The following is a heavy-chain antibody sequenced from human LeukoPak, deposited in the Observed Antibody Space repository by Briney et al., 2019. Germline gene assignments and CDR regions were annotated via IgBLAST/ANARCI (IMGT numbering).Heavy chain of an antibody. Sequence: PSETLSLTCTVSGGSISSSSYYWGWIRQPPGKGLEWIGSIYYSGSTYYNPSLKSRVTISVDTSKNQFSLKLSSVTAADTAVYYCARDPGGRDGYNYFDYWGQGTLVTVSS. J-gene: IGHJ4*02. CDR1: GGSISSSSYY. V-gene: IGHV4-39*07. D-gene: IGHD5-24*01. CDR2: IYYSGST. CDR3: ARDPGGRDGYNYFDY.